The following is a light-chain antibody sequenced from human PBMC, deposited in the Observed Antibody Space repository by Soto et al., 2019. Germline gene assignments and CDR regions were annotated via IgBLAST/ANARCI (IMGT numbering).Light chain of an antibody. V-gene: IGKV3-15*01. J-gene: IGKJ4*01. CDR3: QQYGSSPLLT. CDR1: QSVSSN. CDR2: GAS. Sequence: EIVMTQSPSTLSVSTGEGVTLSCRASQSVSSNLAWYQQRPGQAPRLLIYGASTRAAGTPARFSGSGSGADFTLTISRLEPEDFAVYYCQQYGSSPLLTFGGGTKVDIK.